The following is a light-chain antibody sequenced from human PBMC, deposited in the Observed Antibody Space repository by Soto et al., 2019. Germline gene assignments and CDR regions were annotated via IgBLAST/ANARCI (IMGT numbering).Light chain of an antibody. CDR1: QGMSSA. J-gene: IGKJ5*01. V-gene: IGKV1-13*02. Sequence: AIQLTQSPSSLSASVGDRVTITCRSSQGMSSALAWYQQKPGKAPKLLIYDASSLESGVSSMFSGSGSGTDFVLHISSLQPEDFATYYCQQFNSYLITFGQGTRREIK. CDR2: DAS. CDR3: QQFNSYLIT.